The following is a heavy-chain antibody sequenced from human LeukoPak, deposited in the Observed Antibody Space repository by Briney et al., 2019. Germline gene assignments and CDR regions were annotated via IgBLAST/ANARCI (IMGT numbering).Heavy chain of an antibody. V-gene: IGHV4-34*01. CDR2: INHSGST. D-gene: IGHD2-15*01. CDR3: ARGFSDIVVVVAATTPHFDY. CDR1: GGSFSGYY. J-gene: IGHJ4*02. Sequence: SETLSLTCAVYGGSFSGYYWSWIRHPPGKGREWIGQINHSGSTNYNPSLKSRVTISVDTSKNRFSLKPSSVTAADTAVYYCARGFSDIVVVVAATTPHFDYWGQGTLVTVSS.